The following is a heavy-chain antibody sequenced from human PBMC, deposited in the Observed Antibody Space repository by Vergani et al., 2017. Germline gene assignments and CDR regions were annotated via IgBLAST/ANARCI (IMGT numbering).Heavy chain of an antibody. V-gene: IGHV3-11*01. CDR2: ISSSGSTI. CDR3: AGGRESGYSSSWEPDY. D-gene: IGHD6-13*01. CDR1: GFTFSDYY. J-gene: IGHJ4*02. Sequence: QVQLVESGGGLVKPGGSLRLSCAASGFTFSDYYMSWIRQAPGKGLEWVSYISSSGSTIYYADSVKGRFTISRDNTKNSRYLQMNSLGAEDTAVYYCAGGRESGYSSSWEPDYWGQGTLVTVSS.